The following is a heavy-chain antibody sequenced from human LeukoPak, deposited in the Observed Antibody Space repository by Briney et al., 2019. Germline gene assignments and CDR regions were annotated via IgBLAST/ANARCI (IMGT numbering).Heavy chain of an antibody. CDR3: ARERYYDSSGSTYGMDV. J-gene: IGHJ6*02. V-gene: IGHV4-39*02. Sequence: SETLSLTCTVSGGSISSSGYYWGWIRQPPGKGLEWIGSIYYSGSTYYNPSLKSRLTISVDTSKNQFSLKLSSVTAADTAVYYCARERYYDSSGSTYGMDVWGQGTTVTVSS. CDR2: IYYSGST. CDR1: GGSISSSGYY. D-gene: IGHD3-22*01.